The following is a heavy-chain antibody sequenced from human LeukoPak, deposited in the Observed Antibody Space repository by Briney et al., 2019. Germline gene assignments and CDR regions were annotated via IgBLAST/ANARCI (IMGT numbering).Heavy chain of an antibody. J-gene: IGHJ4*02. V-gene: IGHV3-23*01. CDR1: GFPFSTYA. D-gene: IGHD1-20*01. CDR2: ISGGGDTT. CDR3: AKALTGTTPFDY. Sequence: GGSLRLSCAASGFPFSTYAMSWVRQSPGKGLEWVSAISGGGDTTYYADSVKGRFTISRGNSKNTLFLQMNILRAEDTAVYYCAKALTGTTPFDYWGQGTLVTVSS.